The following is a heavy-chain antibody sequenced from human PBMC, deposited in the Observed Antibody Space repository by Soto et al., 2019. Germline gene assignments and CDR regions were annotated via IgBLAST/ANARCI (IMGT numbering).Heavy chain of an antibody. CDR3: ARSSGTSGSYFYYGMDV. D-gene: IGHD3-10*01. J-gene: IGHJ6*02. CDR2: INHSGST. Sequence: QVQLQQWGAGLLKPSETLSLTCAVYGGSFSGYYWSWIRQPPGKGLEWIGEINHSGSTNYNPSLKRRVTISVXXSXNXXSRKLSSVTAADTAVYYCARSSGTSGSYFYYGMDVWGQGTTVTVSS. V-gene: IGHV4-34*01. CDR1: GGSFSGYY.